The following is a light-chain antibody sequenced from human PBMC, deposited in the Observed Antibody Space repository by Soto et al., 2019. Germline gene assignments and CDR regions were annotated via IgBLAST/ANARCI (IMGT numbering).Light chain of an antibody. CDR3: CSYAGSNTLV. Sequence: QSVLTQPRSVSGSPGQSVTFSCTGTSSDVGGYNYVSWYQQHPGKAPKVIIYDVSKRPSGVPDRISGSKSGNTASLTISGLQAEDEADYYCCSYAGSNTLVFGGGTKVTVL. CDR2: DVS. V-gene: IGLV2-11*01. CDR1: SSDVGGYNY. J-gene: IGLJ2*01.